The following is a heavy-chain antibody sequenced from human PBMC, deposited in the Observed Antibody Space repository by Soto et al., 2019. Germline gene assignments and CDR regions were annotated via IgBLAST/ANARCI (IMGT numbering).Heavy chain of an antibody. CDR1: GGTFSVYA. J-gene: IGHJ4*02. CDR2: IIPIFGTA. CDR3: ARGRSRNYYDSSGYSFDY. V-gene: IGHV1-69*13. D-gene: IGHD3-22*01. Sequence: VKVCCKASGGTFSVYAISWVRQAPGQGLEWMGGIIPIFGTANYAQKFQGRVTITADESTSTAYMELSSLRSEDTAVYYCARGRSRNYYDSSGYSFDYWGQGTLVTVSS.